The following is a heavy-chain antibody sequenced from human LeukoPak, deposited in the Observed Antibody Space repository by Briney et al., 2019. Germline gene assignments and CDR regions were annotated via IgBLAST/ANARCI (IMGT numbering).Heavy chain of an antibody. D-gene: IGHD3-10*01. CDR1: GLTFSSYG. V-gene: IGHV3-23*01. CDR3: AKDRRSGPPDAVDM. CDR2: IRGSGDST. Sequence: GSLRVSCADSGLTFSSYGMSWVRQGPGKGLEWLSAIRGSGDSTYYVDSVKGRFTISRDNSKNTVYLQMNSLGAEDTAVYYCAKDRRSGPPDAVDMWGQGTMVTVSS. J-gene: IGHJ3*02.